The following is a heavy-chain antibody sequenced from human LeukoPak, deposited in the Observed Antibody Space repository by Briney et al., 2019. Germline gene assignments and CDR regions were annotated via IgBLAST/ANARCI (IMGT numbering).Heavy chain of an antibody. J-gene: IGHJ4*02. CDR1: GFTFSSYW. Sequence: GGSLRLSCAASGFTFSSYWMHWVRQAPGKGLVWVSRINSDGSSTSYADSVKGRFTISRDNAKNTLYLQMNSLRAEDTAVYYCARDFAYYGILTGFGEYYFDYWGQGTLVTVSS. CDR3: ARDFAYYGILTGFGEYYFDY. D-gene: IGHD3-9*01. CDR2: INSDGSST. V-gene: IGHV3-74*01.